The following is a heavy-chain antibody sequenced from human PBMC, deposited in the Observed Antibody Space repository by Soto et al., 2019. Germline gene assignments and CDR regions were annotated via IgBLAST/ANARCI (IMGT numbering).Heavy chain of an antibody. CDR1: GGPISSGGYY. V-gene: IGHV4-31*03. D-gene: IGHD2-8*01. Sequence: QVQLQESGPGLVKPSQTLSLTCTVSGGPISSGGYYWSWLRQHPGKGLEWIGYIYYTGSTYYNPSLKSRVTISVDTSKNQFSLKLSSVTAADTAVYYCARATKRYYFDYWGQGTLVTVSS. CDR2: IYYTGST. J-gene: IGHJ4*02. CDR3: ARATKRYYFDY.